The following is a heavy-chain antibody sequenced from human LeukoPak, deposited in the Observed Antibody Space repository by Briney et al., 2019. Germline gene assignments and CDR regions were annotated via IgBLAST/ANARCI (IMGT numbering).Heavy chain of an antibody. D-gene: IGHD1-1*01. J-gene: IGHJ4*02. CDR3: ARRASTGLDY. Sequence: GESLQISCQGSGYSFTTYWIGWVRQLPGKGLEWMGIIYPGDSDTRYSPSFQGQVTISADKSISTAYLQWSSLKASDTAMYYCARRASTGLDYWGQGTLVTVSS. V-gene: IGHV5-51*01. CDR2: IYPGDSDT. CDR1: GYSFTTYW.